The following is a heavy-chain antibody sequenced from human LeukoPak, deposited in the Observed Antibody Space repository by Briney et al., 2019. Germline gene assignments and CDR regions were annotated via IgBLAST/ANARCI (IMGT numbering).Heavy chain of an antibody. D-gene: IGHD5-18*01. CDR2: INSDESST. J-gene: IGHJ4*02. CDR3: ARGGYSYGFDY. CDR1: GFTFNNYW. V-gene: IGHV3-74*01. Sequence: GGSLRLSCAASGFTFNNYWMHWVRQAPGKGLVWVSRINSDESSTSYADSVKGRFTISRDNAKNTLYLQMNSLRAEDTAVYYCARGGYSYGFDYWGQGTLVTVSS.